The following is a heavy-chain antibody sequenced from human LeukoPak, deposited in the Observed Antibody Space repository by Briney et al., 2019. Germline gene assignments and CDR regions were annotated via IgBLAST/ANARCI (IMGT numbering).Heavy chain of an antibody. CDR2: ISGSGGST. D-gene: IGHD3-10*01. CDR1: GFTVGYNY. V-gene: IGHV3-23*01. J-gene: IGHJ4*02. Sequence: PGGSLRLSCAASGFTVGYNYMTWVRQAPGKGLEWVSAISGSGGSTYYADSVKGRFTISRDNSKNTLYLQMNSLRAEDTAVYYCAKAVPRAISELLWFGELDYFDYWSQGTLVTVSS. CDR3: AKAVPRAISELLWFGELDYFDY.